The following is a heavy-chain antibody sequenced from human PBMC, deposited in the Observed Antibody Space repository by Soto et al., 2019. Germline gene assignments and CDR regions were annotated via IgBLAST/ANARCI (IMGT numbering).Heavy chain of an antibody. CDR2: IKQDGSEK. CDR1: GFTFSSYW. J-gene: IGHJ4*02. V-gene: IGHV3-7*01. Sequence: GGSLRLSCAASGFTFSSYWMSWVRQAPGKGLEWVANIKQDGSEKYYVDSVKGRFTISRDNAKNSLYLQMNSLRAEDTAVYYCARDSGGQRQYSNYVRAGYYFDYWGQGTLVTVSS. D-gene: IGHD4-4*01. CDR3: ARDSGGQRQYSNYVRAGYYFDY.